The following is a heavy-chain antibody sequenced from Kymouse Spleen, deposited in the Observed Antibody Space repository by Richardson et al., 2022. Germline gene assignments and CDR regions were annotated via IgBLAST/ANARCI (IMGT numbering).Heavy chain of an antibody. V-gene: IGHV3-21*03. D-gene: IGHD1-26*01. Sequence: EVQLVESGGGLVKPGGSLRLSCAASGFTFSSYSMNWVRQAPGKGLEWVSSISSSSSYIYYADSVKGRFTISRDNAKNSLYLQMNSLRAEDTAVYYCAGSWELLGDYYYYYGMDVWGQGTTVTVSS. CDR2: ISSSSSYI. CDR1: GFTFSSYS. CDR3: AGSWELLGDYYYYYGMDV. J-gene: IGHJ6*02.